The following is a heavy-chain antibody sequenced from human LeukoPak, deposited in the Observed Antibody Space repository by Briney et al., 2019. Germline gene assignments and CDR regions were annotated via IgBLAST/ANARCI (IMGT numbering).Heavy chain of an antibody. V-gene: IGHV1-69*05. Sequence: GASVKVSCKASGGTFSSYAISWVRQAPGQGLEWVGGIIPIFGTANYAQKFQGRVTITTDESTSTAYMELSSLRSEDTAVYYCARGARGYSGSYYYYYMDVWGKGTTVTVSS. CDR2: IIPIFGTA. CDR1: GGTFSSYA. J-gene: IGHJ6*03. CDR3: ARGARGYSGSYYYYYMDV. D-gene: IGHD1-26*01.